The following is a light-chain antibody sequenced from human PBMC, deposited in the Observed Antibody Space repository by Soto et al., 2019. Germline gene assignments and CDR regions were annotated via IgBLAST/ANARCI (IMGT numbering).Light chain of an antibody. CDR3: LQYGTSPRT. J-gene: IGKJ2*01. V-gene: IGKV3-20*01. CDR2: CAS. Sequence: EIVLTQSPGTLSLSPGERATLSCRASQSVSSSFLAWYQQKPGQAPRLLIYCASSRATGIPDRFSVSGSGTDFTLTISRMEPEDFAVYYCLQYGTSPRTFGQGTKLEIK. CDR1: QSVSSSF.